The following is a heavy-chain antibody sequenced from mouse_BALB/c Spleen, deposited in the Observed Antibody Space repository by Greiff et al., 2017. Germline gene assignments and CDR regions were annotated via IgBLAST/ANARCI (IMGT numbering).Heavy chain of an antibody. CDR1: GFTFSSFG. CDR3: ERITPIYDGYYSYAMDY. V-gene: IGHV5-17*02. D-gene: IGHD2-3*01. J-gene: IGHJ4*01. Sequence: EVKVVESGGGLVQPGGSRKLSCAASGFTFSSFGMHWVRQAPEKGLEWVAYISSGSSTIYYADTVKGRFTISRDNPKNTLFLQMTSLRSEDTAMYYGERITPIYDGYYSYAMDYWGQGTSVTVSS. CDR2: ISSGSSTI.